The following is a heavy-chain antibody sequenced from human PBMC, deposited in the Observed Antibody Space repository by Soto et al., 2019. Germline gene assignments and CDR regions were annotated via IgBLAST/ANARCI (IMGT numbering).Heavy chain of an antibody. D-gene: IGHD6-13*01. Sequence: SVKVSCEASGYTFTSYAMHWVRQAPGQRLEWMGWINAGNGNTKYSQKFQGRVTITRDTSASTAYMELSSLRSEDTAVYYCVVAAAAYYYYYGMDVWGQGTTVTVSS. CDR3: VVAAAAYYYYYGMDV. J-gene: IGHJ6*02. CDR1: GYTFTSYA. V-gene: IGHV1-3*01. CDR2: INAGNGNT.